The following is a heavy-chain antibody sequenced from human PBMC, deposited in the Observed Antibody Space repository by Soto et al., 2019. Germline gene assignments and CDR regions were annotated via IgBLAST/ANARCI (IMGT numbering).Heavy chain of an antibody. J-gene: IGHJ6*02. CDR1: GGSISSSSYY. D-gene: IGHD3-9*01. CDR3: ATATYYDILTGYLRSYYYYGMDV. V-gene: IGHV4-39*01. CDR2: IYYSGST. Sequence: SETLSLTCTVSGGSISSSSYYWGWIRQPPGKGLEWIGSIYYSGSTYYNPSLKSRVTISVDTSKNPFSLKLSSVTAADTAVYYCATATYYDILTGYLRSYYYYGMDVWGQGTTVTVSS.